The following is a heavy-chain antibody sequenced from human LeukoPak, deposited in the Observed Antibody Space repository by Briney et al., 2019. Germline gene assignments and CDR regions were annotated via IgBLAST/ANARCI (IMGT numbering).Heavy chain of an antibody. Sequence: GGSLRLSCAASEFTFSAYWMSWVRQAPGKGLEWVANVKEDGRETYYVDSVKGRFTISRDNAKNSLYLRVNSLRAEDTAVYYCARVTRNSGRHPSLFDNWGQGTLVIVSS. CDR2: VKEDGRET. V-gene: IGHV3-7*01. D-gene: IGHD1-26*01. J-gene: IGHJ5*02. CDR3: ARVTRNSGRHPSLFDN. CDR1: EFTFSAYW.